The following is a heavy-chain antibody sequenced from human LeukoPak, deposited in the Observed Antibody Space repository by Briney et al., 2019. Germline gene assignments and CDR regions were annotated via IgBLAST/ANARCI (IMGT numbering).Heavy chain of an antibody. V-gene: IGHV3-74*01. D-gene: IGHD6-13*01. CDR3: ARDMAAAGINYYYYMDV. J-gene: IGHJ6*03. CDR2: INSDGSST. Sequence: SGGSLRLSCAASGFTFSSYWMHWVRQAPGKGLVWVSRINSDGSSTSYADSVKGRFTISRDNAKNTLYLQMNSLRAEDTAVYYCARDMAAAGINYYYYMDVWGKGTTVTISS. CDR1: GFTFSSYW.